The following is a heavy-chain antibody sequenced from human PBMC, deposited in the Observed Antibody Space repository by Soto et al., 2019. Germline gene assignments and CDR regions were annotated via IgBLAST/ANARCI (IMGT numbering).Heavy chain of an antibody. CDR1: GGSFSGYY. Sequence: SETLSLTCAVYGGSFSGYYWSWIRQPPGKGLEWIGEINHSGSTNSTPSLKSRVTIPVDPSKNQFSLKLSSVTAADTAVYYCASYNEVGATRAFDIWGQGTMVTVSS. V-gene: IGHV4-34*01. D-gene: IGHD1-26*01. CDR3: ASYNEVGATRAFDI. J-gene: IGHJ3*02. CDR2: INHSGST.